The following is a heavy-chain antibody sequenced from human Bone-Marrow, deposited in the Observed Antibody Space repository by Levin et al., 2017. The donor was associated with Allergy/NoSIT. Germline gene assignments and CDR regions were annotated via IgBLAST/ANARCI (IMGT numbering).Heavy chain of an antibody. Sequence: GESLKISCEVSGFTLSGHAMSWVRQAPGKGPEWVSGLGSDGKTWYAGSVRGRFTISRDNTKSTLYLQMNSLRGDDTALYYCAKDIYGWAFDIWGPGTMVTVSS. CDR3: AKDIYGWAFDI. J-gene: IGHJ3*02. CDR2: LGSDGKT. CDR1: GFTLSGHA. D-gene: IGHD2/OR15-2a*01. V-gene: IGHV3-23*01.